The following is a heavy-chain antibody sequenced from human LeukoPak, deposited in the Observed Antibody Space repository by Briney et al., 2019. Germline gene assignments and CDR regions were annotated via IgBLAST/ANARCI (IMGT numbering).Heavy chain of an antibody. V-gene: IGHV4-59*08. D-gene: IGHD3-22*01. Sequence: PSETLSLTCTVSGGSISSYYWSWIRQPPGKGLEWIGYIYYSGSTNYNPSLKSRVTISVDTSKNQFSLKLSSVTAADTAVYYCAKGDSSGYYYGFANDAFDIWGQGTMVTVSS. CDR1: GGSISSYY. CDR3: AKGDSSGYYYGFANDAFDI. J-gene: IGHJ3*02. CDR2: IYYSGST.